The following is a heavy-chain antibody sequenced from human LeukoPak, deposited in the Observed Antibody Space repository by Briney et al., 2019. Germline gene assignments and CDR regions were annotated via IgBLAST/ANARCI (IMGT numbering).Heavy chain of an antibody. CDR1: GFTFSSYA. V-gene: IGHV3-23*01. J-gene: IGHJ4*02. D-gene: IGHD6-19*01. Sequence: GGSLRLSCAASGFTFSSYAMSWVRQAPGKGLEWVSAISGSGGSTYYADSVKGRFTISRDNSKNTLYLQMNSLRAEDTAVYYCAKGLSSGWLGDYFDYWGQGTLVTVSS. CDR2: ISGSGGST. CDR3: AKGLSSGWLGDYFDY.